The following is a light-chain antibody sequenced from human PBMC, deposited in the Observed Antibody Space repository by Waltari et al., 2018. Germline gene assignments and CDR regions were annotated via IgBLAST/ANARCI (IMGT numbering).Light chain of an antibody. V-gene: IGLV2-23*02. CDR3: SSYAGTSTSVL. J-gene: IGLJ2*01. Sequence: QSALTQPASVSGSPGQSITISCSGTSSDIGRYNLVSWYQHHPGKAPKLLIYDVTERPSGVSDRFSGSKSGNAASLTISGLQAEDEADYYCSSYAGTSTSVLLGGGTKLTVL. CDR2: DVT. CDR1: SSDIGRYNL.